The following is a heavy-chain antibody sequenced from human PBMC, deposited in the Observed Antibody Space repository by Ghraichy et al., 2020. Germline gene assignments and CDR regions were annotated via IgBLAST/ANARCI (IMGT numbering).Heavy chain of an antibody. D-gene: IGHD3-3*01. V-gene: IGHV4-34*01. CDR1: GGSFSGYY. J-gene: IGHJ6*02. Sequence: SETLSLTCAVYGGSFSGYYWSWIRQPPGKGLEWIGEINHSGSTNYNPSLKSRVTISVDTSKNQFSLKLSSVTAADTAVYYCASLGGRRGEWYTYYYYGMDVWGQGTTVTVSS. CDR2: INHSGST. CDR3: ASLGGRRGEWYTYYYYGMDV.